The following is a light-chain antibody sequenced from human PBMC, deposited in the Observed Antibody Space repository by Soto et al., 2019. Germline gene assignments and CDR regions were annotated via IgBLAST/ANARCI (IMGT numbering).Light chain of an antibody. CDR1: QSIDIW. CDR2: KAS. CDR3: QQYNVYWT. J-gene: IGKJ1*01. Sequence: DIQMAQSPSTLSASVGDRVTITCRASQSIDIWLAWYQQKAGKAPKLLIYKASTLESGVPSRFSGSGSGTEFTLTISSLQPDEVATYYCQQYNVYWTFGQGTKVEVK. V-gene: IGKV1-5*03.